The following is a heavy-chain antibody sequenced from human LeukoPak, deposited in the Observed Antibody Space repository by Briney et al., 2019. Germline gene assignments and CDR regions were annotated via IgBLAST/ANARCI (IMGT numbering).Heavy chain of an antibody. CDR3: ARWRPKAGITGTPTFDY. D-gene: IGHD1-20*01. J-gene: IGHJ4*02. Sequence: GGSLRLSCAASGFTFSSYSMNWVRQAPGKGLEWVSSISSSSSYIYYADSVKGRFTISRDNAKNSLYLQMNSLRAEDTAVYYCARWRPKAGITGTPTFDYWGQGTLVTVSS. V-gene: IGHV3-21*01. CDR2: ISSSSSYI. CDR1: GFTFSSYS.